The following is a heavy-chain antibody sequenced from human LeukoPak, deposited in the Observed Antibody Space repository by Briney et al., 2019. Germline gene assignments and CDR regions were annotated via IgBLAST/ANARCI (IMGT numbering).Heavy chain of an antibody. D-gene: IGHD2-21*01. CDR3: ARSDFDAFDI. V-gene: IGHV4-59*12. CDR1: GGSISSYY. CDR2: IYHSGSA. J-gene: IGHJ3*02. Sequence: SETLSLTCTVSGGSISSYYWSWIRQPPGNGLEWIGFIYHSGSAYYNPSLRSRATISVDRSKNQLSLQLNSVSAADTAVYYCARSDFDAFDIWGQGTMVTVSS.